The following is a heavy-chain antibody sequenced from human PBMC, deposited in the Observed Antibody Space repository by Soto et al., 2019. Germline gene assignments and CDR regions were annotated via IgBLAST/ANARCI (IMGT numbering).Heavy chain of an antibody. CDR2: INAANGDT. CDR3: ARKDYYGSGCYYFDY. D-gene: IGHD3-10*01. V-gene: IGHV1-3*01. CDR1: GYTFTNFP. J-gene: IGHJ4*02. Sequence: ASVKVSCKASGYTFTNFPIHWVRQAPGQRLEWMGWINAANGDTGYSQKFQGRVTFTRDTSASIVYMEMSSLISEDTAVYYCARKDYYGSGCYYFDYWGQGTLVTVSS.